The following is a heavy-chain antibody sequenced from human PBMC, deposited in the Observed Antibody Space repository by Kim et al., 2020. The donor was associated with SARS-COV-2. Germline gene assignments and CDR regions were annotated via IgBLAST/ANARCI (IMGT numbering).Heavy chain of an antibody. CDR3: ARGGQPDY. CDR1: GGSFSGYY. Sequence: SETLSLTCAVYGGSFSGYYWSWNRQPPGKWLEWIGEINQSGSTNYYPSLKSRVTISVDTSKSRFSLKLSSVTAAETTVYYCARGGQPDYWGQGTLVTVSS. J-gene: IGHJ4*02. V-gene: IGHV4-34*01. D-gene: IGHD2-2*01. CDR2: INQSGST.